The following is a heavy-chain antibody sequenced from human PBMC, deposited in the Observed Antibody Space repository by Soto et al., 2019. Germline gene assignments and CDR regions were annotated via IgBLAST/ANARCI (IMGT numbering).Heavy chain of an antibody. CDR2: ISGSGGST. CDR1: GFTFSSYA. J-gene: IGHJ4*02. CDR3: AKVGEVRGVIKGSGYFDY. V-gene: IGHV3-23*01. Sequence: GGSLRLSCAASGFTFSSYAMSWVRQAPGKGLEWVSAISGSGGSTYYADSVKGRFTISRDNSKNTLYLQMNSLRAEDTAVYYCAKVGEVRGVIKGSGYFDYWGQGTLVTVSS. D-gene: IGHD3-10*01.